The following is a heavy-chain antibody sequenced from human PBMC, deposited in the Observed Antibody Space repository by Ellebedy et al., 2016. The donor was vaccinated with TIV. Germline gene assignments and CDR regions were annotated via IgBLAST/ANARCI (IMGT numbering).Heavy chain of an antibody. D-gene: IGHD2-15*01. CDR3: ARRLAYCSGGSCSGYYLDY. CDR2: IYPGDSDN. V-gene: IGHV5-51*01. Sequence: GESLKISCKGSGYSLTSYWIGWVRQMPGKGLEWVGIIYPGDSDNRYSPSFQGQVTISADKSISTAYLQWSSLKASDTAIYYCARRLAYCSGGSCSGYYLDYWGQGTLVSVSS. J-gene: IGHJ4*02. CDR1: GYSLTSYW.